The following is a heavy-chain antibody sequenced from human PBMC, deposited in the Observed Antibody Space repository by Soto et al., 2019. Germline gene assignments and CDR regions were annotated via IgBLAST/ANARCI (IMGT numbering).Heavy chain of an antibody. Sequence: PSETLSLTCTVSGGSISSYYWSWIRQPPGKGLEWIGYIYYSGSTNYNPSLKSRVTISVDTSKNQFSLKLSSVTAADTAVYYCARDHFGYSSSWYGMDVWGQGXTVTVYS. V-gene: IGHV4-59*01. CDR3: ARDHFGYSSSWYGMDV. CDR2: IYYSGST. J-gene: IGHJ6*02. CDR1: GGSISSYY. D-gene: IGHD6-13*01.